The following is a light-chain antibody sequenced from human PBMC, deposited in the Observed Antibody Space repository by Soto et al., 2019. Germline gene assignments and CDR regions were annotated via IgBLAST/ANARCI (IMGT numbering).Light chain of an antibody. CDR1: SGYSNYK. J-gene: IGLJ2*01. CDR3: GADHGSGSIVV. CDR2: VGTGGIVG. Sequence: QLVLTQPPSASASLGASVTLTCTLSSGYSNYKVDWYQQRPGKGPRFVMRVGTGGIVGSKGDGIPDRFSVLGSGLNRYLTIKNIQEEDESDYHCGADHGSGSIVVFGGGTQLTVL. V-gene: IGLV9-49*03.